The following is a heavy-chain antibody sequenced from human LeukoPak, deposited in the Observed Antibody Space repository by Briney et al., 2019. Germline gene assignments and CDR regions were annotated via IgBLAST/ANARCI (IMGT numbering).Heavy chain of an antibody. CDR2: IYRSGST. J-gene: IGHJ6*03. CDR3: ARSGATIYYYYMDV. CDR1: GDSISSDVYY. Sequence: SETLSLTCTVSGDSISSDVYYWSWIRQPAGKGLEWIGRIYRSGSTNYNPSLKSRVTMSVDTSHNQFSLRLSSVTAADTAVYYCARSGATIYYYYMDVWGKGTTVTISS. D-gene: IGHD1-26*01. V-gene: IGHV4-61*10.